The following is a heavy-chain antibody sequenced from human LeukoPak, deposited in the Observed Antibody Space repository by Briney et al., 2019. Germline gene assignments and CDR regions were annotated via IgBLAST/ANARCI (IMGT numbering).Heavy chain of an antibody. CDR2: IIPIFGTA. CDR3: ARDYYDSSGYSRFDP. CDR1: GGTFSSYA. Sequence: ASVKVSCKASGGTFSSYAISWVRQAPGQGLEWMGGIIPIFGTANYAQKFQGRVTITADESTSTAYMELSSLRSEDTAVYYCARDYYDSSGYSRFDPWGQGTLVTVSS. J-gene: IGHJ5*02. D-gene: IGHD3-22*01. V-gene: IGHV1-69*01.